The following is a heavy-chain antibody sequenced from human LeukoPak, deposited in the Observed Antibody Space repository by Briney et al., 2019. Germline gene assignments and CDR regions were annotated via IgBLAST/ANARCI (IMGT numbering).Heavy chain of an antibody. J-gene: IGHJ4*02. V-gene: IGHV4-34*01. CDR3: ARGYGSGSYFLYAY. CDR2: INHSGST. D-gene: IGHD3-10*01. Sequence: SETLSLTCAVYGRSFSGYYWSWIRQPPGKGLEWIGEINHSGSTNYNPSLKSRVTISVDTSKNQFSLKLSSVTAADTAVYYCARGYGSGSYFLYAYWGQGTLVTVPS. CDR1: GRSFSGYY.